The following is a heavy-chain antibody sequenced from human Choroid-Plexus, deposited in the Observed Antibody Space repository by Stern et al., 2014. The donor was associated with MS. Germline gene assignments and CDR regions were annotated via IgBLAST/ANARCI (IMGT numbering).Heavy chain of an antibody. J-gene: IGHJ5*02. CDR1: GFTLGSCA. CDR2: VSYDGSNK. Sequence: QVQLVESGGGVVQPGRPLRLSCVASGFTLGSCAMHWVRQAPGKGLEWVAGVSYDGSNKYYADSVKGRFTISRDNSQNTIYMQMSSLRPEDTAVYYCAKDRQYLTYFFDHWGQGSMVTVSS. CDR3: AKDRQYLTYFFDH. D-gene: IGHD2/OR15-2a*01. V-gene: IGHV3-30*18.